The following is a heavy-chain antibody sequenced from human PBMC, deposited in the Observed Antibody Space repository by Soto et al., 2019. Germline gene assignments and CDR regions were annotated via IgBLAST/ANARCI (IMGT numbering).Heavy chain of an antibody. CDR1: GGTFSTYT. J-gene: IGHJ4*02. V-gene: IGHV1-69*01. CDR2: IIPIFGPA. CDR3: ARVDGSGYYYAY. Sequence: QVQLVQSGAEVKKPGSSVKVSCKASGGTFSTYTISWVRQAPGQGLEWMGGIIPIFGPADYAQKFQGRVTITADESTSTAYMELSSLSSEDTAVYYCARVDGSGYYYAYWGQGTLVTVSS. D-gene: IGHD3-22*01.